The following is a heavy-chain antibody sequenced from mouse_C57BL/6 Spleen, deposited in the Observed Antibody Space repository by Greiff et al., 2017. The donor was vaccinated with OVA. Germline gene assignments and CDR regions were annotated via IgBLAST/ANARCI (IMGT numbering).Heavy chain of an antibody. CDR1: GFTFSSYA. CDR2: ISDGGSYT. J-gene: IGHJ1*03. CDR3: ARDYYGSSPGYFDV. Sequence: EVMLVESGGGLVKPGGSLKLSCAASGFTFSSYAMSWVRQTPEKRLEWVATISDGGSYTYYPDNVKGRFTISRDNAKNNLYLQMSHLKSEDTAMYYCARDYYGSSPGYFDVWGTGTTVTVSS. D-gene: IGHD1-1*01. V-gene: IGHV5-4*01.